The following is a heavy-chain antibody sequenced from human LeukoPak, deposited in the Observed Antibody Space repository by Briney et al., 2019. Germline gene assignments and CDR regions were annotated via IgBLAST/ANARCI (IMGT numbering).Heavy chain of an antibody. D-gene: IGHD3-10*01. J-gene: IGHJ4*02. CDR3: ARDRHYYGSGSYYRGYYFDY. V-gene: IGHV3-48*03. CDR2: ISSSGSTI. Sequence: GGSLRLSCAASGFTFSSYEMNWVRQAPGKGLEWVSYISSSGSTIYYADSVKGRFTISRDNAKNSLYLQMNSLRAEDTAVYYCARDRHYYGSGSYYRGYYFDYWGQGTLVTVSS. CDR1: GFTFSSYE.